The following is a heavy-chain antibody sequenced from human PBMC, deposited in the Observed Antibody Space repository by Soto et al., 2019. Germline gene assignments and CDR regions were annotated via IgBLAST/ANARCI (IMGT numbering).Heavy chain of an antibody. J-gene: IGHJ4*02. Sequence: SETLSLTCAVYGGSFSGYYWSWIRQPPGKGLEWIGEINHSGSTNYNPSLKSRVTISVDTSKNQFSLKLSSVTAADTAVYYCARAAPRYCSGGSCYSGRDYWRQGTLVTVSS. CDR1: GGSFSGYY. D-gene: IGHD2-15*01. CDR3: ARAAPRYCSGGSCYSGRDY. CDR2: INHSGST. V-gene: IGHV4-34*01.